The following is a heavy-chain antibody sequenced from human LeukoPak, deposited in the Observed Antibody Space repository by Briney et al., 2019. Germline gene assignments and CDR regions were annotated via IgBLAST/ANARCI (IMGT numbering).Heavy chain of an antibody. J-gene: IGHJ4*02. CDR2: ISDSGGNT. D-gene: IGHD2-2*01. CDR1: GFTFSSYA. Sequence: GGSLRLSCAASGFTFSSYAMTWVRQAPGKGLEWVSAISDSGGNTYYADSVKGRFTISRDNSKSTLYLQMNSLRAEDTAVYYCARVILPAAIDCWGQGTLVIVSS. CDR3: ARVILPAAIDC. V-gene: IGHV3-23*01.